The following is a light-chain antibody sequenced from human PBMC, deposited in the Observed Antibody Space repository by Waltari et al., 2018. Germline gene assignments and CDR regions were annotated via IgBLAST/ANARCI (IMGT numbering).Light chain of an antibody. CDR1: KSVSSSY. CDR2: GAS. CDR3: QQYGSSPQT. J-gene: IGKJ1*01. V-gene: IGKV3-20*01. Sequence: EIVLTQSPGTLSLSPGEGATLSCRASKSVSSSYLAWYQQKPGQAPRLLIYGASSRATGIPDRFSGSGSGTDFTLTISRLEPEDFAVYYCQQYGSSPQTFGQGTKVEIK.